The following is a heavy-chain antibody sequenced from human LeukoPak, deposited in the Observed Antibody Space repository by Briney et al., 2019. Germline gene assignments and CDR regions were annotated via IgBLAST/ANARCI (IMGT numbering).Heavy chain of an antibody. CDR1: GGSFSGYY. CDR2: INHSGST. Sequence: SETLSLTCAVYGGSFSGYYWSWIRQPPGKGLEWIGEINHSGSTNYDPSLKSRVTISVDTSKNQFSLKLSSVTAADTAVYYCARGIAAANWGQGTLVTVSS. D-gene: IGHD6-13*01. V-gene: IGHV4-34*01. J-gene: IGHJ4*02. CDR3: ARGIAAAN.